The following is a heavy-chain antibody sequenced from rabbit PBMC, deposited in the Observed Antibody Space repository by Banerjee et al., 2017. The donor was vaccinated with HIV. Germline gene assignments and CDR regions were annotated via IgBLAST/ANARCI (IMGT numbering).Heavy chain of an antibody. CDR3: TRNFNL. CDR1: GFSFSSSYY. CDR2: IDIGSSGST. V-gene: IGHV1S40*01. J-gene: IGHJ4*01. Sequence: QSLEESGGDLVKPGASLTLTCTASGFSFSSSYYMCWVRQAPGKGLEWIACIDIGSSGSTVYASWAKGRFTISKTSSTTVTLQMTSLTAADTATYFCTRNFNLWGQGTLVTVS.